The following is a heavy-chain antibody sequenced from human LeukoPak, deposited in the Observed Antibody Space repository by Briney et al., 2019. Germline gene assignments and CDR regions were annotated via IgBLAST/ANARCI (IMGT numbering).Heavy chain of an antibody. D-gene: IGHD6-13*01. CDR2: IYYSGST. Sequence: SETLSLTCTVSGGSISSSSYYWGWIRQPPGKGLEWIGSIYYSGSTYYNPSLKSRVTISVDTSKNQFSLKLSSVTAADTAVYYCASYLRVAATLFDYWGQGTLVTVSS. CDR3: ASYLRVAATLFDY. CDR1: GGSISSSSYY. J-gene: IGHJ4*02. V-gene: IGHV4-39*01.